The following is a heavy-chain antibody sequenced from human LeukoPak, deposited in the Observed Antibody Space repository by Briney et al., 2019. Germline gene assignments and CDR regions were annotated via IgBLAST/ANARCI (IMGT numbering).Heavy chain of an antibody. CDR1: GFTFSSYW. D-gene: IGHD3-22*01. V-gene: IGHV3-74*01. CDR3: ARDWNPHSGYDWGYYDSSGYWAVDY. J-gene: IGHJ4*02. CDR2: INSDGSST. Sequence: PGGSLRLSCAASGFTFSSYWMHWVRQAPGKGLVWVSRINSDGSSTSYADSVKGRFTISRDNAKNTLYLQMNSLRAEDTAVYYCARDWNPHSGYDWGYYDSSGYWAVDYWGQGTLVTVSS.